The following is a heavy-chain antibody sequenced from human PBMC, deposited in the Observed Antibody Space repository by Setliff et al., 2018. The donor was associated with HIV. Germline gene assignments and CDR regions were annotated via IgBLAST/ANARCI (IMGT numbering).Heavy chain of an antibody. D-gene: IGHD2-2*03. J-gene: IGHJ5*02. CDR1: GDSMNSVSYS. V-gene: IGHV4-61*09. Sequence: KLSETLSLTCTVSGDSMNSVSYSWAWLRQSAGKGPEWIGHVYARGSANYNPSLTSRVTISVPTSKNQFSLNLNSVTAAGTATYYCARAKTIGSSALFLDPWGQGTPVTVS. CDR2: VYARGSA. CDR3: ARAKTIGSSALFLDP.